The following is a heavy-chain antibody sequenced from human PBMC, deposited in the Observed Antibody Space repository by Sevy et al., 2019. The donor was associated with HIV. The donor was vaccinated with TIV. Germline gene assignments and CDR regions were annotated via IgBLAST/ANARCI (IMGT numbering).Heavy chain of an antibody. CDR1: GSSISSYY. CDR2: IYTSGST. Sequence: SETLSLTCTVPGSSISSYYWSWIRQPAGKGLEWIGRIYTSGSTNYNPSLRSRVTMSVDTSMNQFSLKLSSVTAADTAVYYCVSAKRAAGTFGWFDPWGQGTLVTVSS. D-gene: IGHD6-13*01. CDR3: VSAKRAAGTFGWFDP. V-gene: IGHV4-4*07. J-gene: IGHJ5*02.